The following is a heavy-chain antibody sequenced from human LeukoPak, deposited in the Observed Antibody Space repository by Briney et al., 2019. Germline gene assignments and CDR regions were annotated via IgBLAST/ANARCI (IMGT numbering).Heavy chain of an antibody. D-gene: IGHD3-10*01. CDR1: EFTFSNYG. CDR3: AKDRVLWFGEFDFGDY. CDR2: IRHDGSNK. J-gene: IGHJ4*02. V-gene: IGHV3-30*02. Sequence: PGGSLRLSCTASEFTFSNYGMHWVRQAPGKGLDWVAFIRHDGSNKYYADSVKGRFTTSRDNSKNTLYLQMNTLRPEDTAVYYCAKDRVLWFGEFDFGDYWGQGTLVTVSS.